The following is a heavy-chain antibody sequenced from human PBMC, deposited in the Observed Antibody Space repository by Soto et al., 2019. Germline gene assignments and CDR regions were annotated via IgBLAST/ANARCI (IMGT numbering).Heavy chain of an antibody. CDR3: ARSGGGSGWL. V-gene: IGHV4-61*01. CDR2: ICYSVIT. J-gene: IGHJ4*02. D-gene: IGHD6-19*01. CDR1: GDSVSSSTKC. Sequence: PSETLSLTCTVPGDSVSSSTKCWSWVRQPPGKALEWIAYICYSVITKYEPSLKSRVTISRDTSKNQLSLKMTSVTAEDTAVYYCARSGGGSGWLGGQGTLVTVSS.